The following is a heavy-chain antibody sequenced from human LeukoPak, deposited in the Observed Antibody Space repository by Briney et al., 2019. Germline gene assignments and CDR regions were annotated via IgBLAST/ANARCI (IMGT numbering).Heavy chain of an antibody. Sequence: PGGSLRLSCAASGFTFSSYAMSWVRQAPGKGLEWVSAISGSGGSTYYADSVKGRFTISGDNSKNTLYLQMNSLRAEDTAVYYCAKEGITMVRGVIDYFDYWGQGTLVTVSS. CDR2: ISGSGGST. V-gene: IGHV3-23*01. CDR3: AKEGITMVRGVIDYFDY. CDR1: GFTFSSYA. J-gene: IGHJ4*02. D-gene: IGHD3-10*01.